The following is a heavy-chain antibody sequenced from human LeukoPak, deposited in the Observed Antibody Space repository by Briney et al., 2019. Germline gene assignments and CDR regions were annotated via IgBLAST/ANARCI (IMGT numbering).Heavy chain of an antibody. J-gene: IGHJ6*02. CDR3: ARVVVVAATGRDYYYYGMDV. D-gene: IGHD2-15*01. V-gene: IGHV4-59*01. Sequence: SETLSLTCTVSGGSISSYYWSWIRQPPGKGLEWIGYIYYSGSTNYNPSLESRVTISVDTSKNQFSLKLSSVTAADTAVYYCARVVVVAATGRDYYYYGMDVWGQGTTVTVSS. CDR1: GGSISSYY. CDR2: IYYSGST.